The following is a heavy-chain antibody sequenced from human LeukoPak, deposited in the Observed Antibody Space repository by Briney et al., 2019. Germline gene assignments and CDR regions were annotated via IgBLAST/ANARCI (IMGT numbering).Heavy chain of an antibody. D-gene: IGHD2-8*01. CDR2: ISGSGGST. CDR1: GFTFSSYA. Sequence: GRSLRLSCAASGFTFSSYAMSWVRQAPGKGLEWVSGISGSGGSTYYADSVKGRVTITRDNSKNTLYLQMNSLRAEDTAVYYCAKAAYCTNGVCYYYYCMDVWGKGTMVTVSS. CDR3: AKAAYCTNGVCYYYYCMDV. J-gene: IGHJ6*03. V-gene: IGHV3-23*01.